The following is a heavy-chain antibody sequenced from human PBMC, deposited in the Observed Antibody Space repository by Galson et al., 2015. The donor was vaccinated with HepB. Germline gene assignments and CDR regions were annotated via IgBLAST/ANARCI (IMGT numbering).Heavy chain of an antibody. CDR3: ARDATTVVRLGANWFDP. V-gene: IGHV3-48*01. Sequence: SLRLSCAASGFTFSSYSMNWVRQAPGKGLEWVSYISSSSSTIYYADSVKGRFTISRDNAKNSLYLQMNSLRAEDTAVYYCARDATTVVRLGANWFDPWGQGTLVTVSS. CDR2: ISSSSSTI. CDR1: GFTFSSYS. D-gene: IGHD4-23*01. J-gene: IGHJ5*02.